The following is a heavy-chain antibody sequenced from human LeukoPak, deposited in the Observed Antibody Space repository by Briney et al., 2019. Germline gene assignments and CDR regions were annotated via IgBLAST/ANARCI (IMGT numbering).Heavy chain of an antibody. Sequence: WGSLRLSCAASGFTFSSYGMSWVRQAPGKGLEWVSAISGSGGSTYYADSVKGRFTISRDNSKNTLYLQMNSLRAEDTAVYYCAKDLGGVNPYYFDYWGQGTLVTVSS. CDR1: GFTFSSYG. V-gene: IGHV3-23*01. J-gene: IGHJ4*02. CDR3: AKDLGGVNPYYFDY. D-gene: IGHD2-8*02. CDR2: ISGSGGST.